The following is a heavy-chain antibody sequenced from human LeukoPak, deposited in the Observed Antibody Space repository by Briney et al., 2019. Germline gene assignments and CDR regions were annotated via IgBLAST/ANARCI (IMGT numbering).Heavy chain of an antibody. V-gene: IGHV4-30-2*01. Sequence: SETLSLTCTISGDSISNGDYYWGWIRQPPGKGLEWIANIYHGGTTYDNPSLKSRLTISIDKSKNHFSLELRSVTAADTAVYYCARDRTLTTMTPEAFDIWGQGTMVTVSS. J-gene: IGHJ3*02. CDR3: ARDRTLTTMTPEAFDI. CDR2: IYHGGTT. D-gene: IGHD4-17*01. CDR1: GDSISNGDYY.